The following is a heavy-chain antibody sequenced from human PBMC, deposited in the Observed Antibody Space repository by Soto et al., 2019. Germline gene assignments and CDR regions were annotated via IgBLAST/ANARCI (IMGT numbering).Heavy chain of an antibody. J-gene: IGHJ4*02. V-gene: IGHV4-39*01. Sequence: PSETLSLTCTVSGGSISSSGRYWGWIRQPRGKGLEWIGSIYYSGITYYNPSLKSRVTISVDTSKNQFSLKLSSVTAADTAVYYCAKQMYTSDWSPTFAYWGQGTLVTVSS. CDR3: AKQMYTSDWSPTFAY. D-gene: IGHD6-19*01. CDR2: IYYSGIT. CDR1: GGSISSSGRY.